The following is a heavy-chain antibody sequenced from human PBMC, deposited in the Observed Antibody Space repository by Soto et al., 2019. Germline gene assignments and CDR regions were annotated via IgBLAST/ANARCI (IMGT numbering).Heavy chain of an antibody. J-gene: IGHJ6*02. CDR3: ARGLGYYDFWSGPAPYGMDV. CDR2: INHRGST. Sequence: QVQLQQWGAGLLKPSETLSLTCAVYGGSFSGYYWSWIRQPPGKGLEWIGEINHRGSTNYNPSLKSRVTISVDTSKNQFSLKLSSVTAADTAVYYCARGLGYYDFWSGPAPYGMDVWGQGTTVTVSS. CDR1: GGSFSGYY. V-gene: IGHV4-34*01. D-gene: IGHD3-3*01.